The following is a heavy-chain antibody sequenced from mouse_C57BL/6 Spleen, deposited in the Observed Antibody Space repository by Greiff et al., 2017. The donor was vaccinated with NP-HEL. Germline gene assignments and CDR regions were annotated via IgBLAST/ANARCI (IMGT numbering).Heavy chain of an antibody. D-gene: IGHD2-2*01. CDR3: ARDRMVTTDYYAMDY. CDR1: GFTFSSYA. J-gene: IGHJ4*01. Sequence: EVQGVESGGGLVKPGGSLKLSCAASGFTFSSYAMSWVRQTPEKRLEWVATISDGGSYTYYPDNVKGRFTISRDNAKNNLYLQMSHLKSEDTAMYYCARDRMVTTDYYAMDYWGQGTSVTVSS. CDR2: ISDGGSYT. V-gene: IGHV5-4*01.